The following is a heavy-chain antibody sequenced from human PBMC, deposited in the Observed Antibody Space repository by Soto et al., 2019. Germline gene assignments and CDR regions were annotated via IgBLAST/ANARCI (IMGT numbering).Heavy chain of an antibody. J-gene: IGHJ5*02. CDR3: ARRIAAAGRFDP. V-gene: IGHV4-39*01. CDR2: IYYRGST. CDR1: GGSISSSSYY. D-gene: IGHD6-13*01. Sequence: HLQLQESGPGLVKPSDTLSLTCTVSGGSISSSSYYWGGISQPTGKGLEWIGSIYYRGSTYYNPSLKSRGTISVYTSKNQFSLKLSSVTAADTAVYYCARRIAAAGRFDPWGQGTLVTVSS.